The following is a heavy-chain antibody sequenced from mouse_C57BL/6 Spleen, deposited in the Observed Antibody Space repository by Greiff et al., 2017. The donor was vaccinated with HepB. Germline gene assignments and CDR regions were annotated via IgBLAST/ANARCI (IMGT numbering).Heavy chain of an antibody. Sequence: EVKLVESGGGLVKPGGSLKLSCAASGFTFSDYGMHWVRQAPEKGLEWVAYISSGSSTIYYADTVKGRFTISRDNAKNTLFLQMTSLRSEDTAMYYCARGGPGREDYWGQGTTLTVSS. CDR3: ARGGPGREDY. CDR2: ISSGSSTI. CDR1: GFTFSDYG. J-gene: IGHJ2*01. V-gene: IGHV5-17*01.